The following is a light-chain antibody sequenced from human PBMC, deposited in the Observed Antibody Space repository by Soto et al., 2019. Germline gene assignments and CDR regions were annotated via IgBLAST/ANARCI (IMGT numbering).Light chain of an antibody. CDR2: AAS. CDR3: LHSRDSVST. J-gene: IGKJ3*01. V-gene: IGKV1-9*01. CDR1: QGISSY. Sequence: DIQLTQSPSFLSASVGDRVTITCRASQGISSYLALYQQKPGKAPKLLIYAASTLQSGVPSRFSGSGSGTEFTLTINSLQSEDFALYYCLHSRDSVSTFGPGTKVDI.